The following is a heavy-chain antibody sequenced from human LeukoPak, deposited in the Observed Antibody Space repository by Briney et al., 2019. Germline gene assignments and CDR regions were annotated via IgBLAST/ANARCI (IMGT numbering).Heavy chain of an antibody. CDR1: GFTFSSYW. J-gene: IGHJ6*02. CDR2: IEQDGGEK. D-gene: IGHD6-19*01. CDR3: ARDRSVADTYYYGMDV. Sequence: GGSLRLSCAASGFTFSSYWMSWVRQAPGKGLEWVANIEQDGGEKYYVGSVKGRFTISRDNALNSLYLQMNSLRAEDTAVYYCARDRSVADTYYYGMDVWGQGTTVTVSS. V-gene: IGHV3-7*01.